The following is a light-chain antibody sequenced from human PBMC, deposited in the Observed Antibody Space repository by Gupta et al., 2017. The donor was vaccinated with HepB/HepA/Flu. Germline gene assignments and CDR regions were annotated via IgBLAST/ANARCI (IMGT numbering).Light chain of an antibody. V-gene: IGKV3-11*01. CDR3: QQRSNWPVT. J-gene: IGKJ2*01. CDR2: DAS. CDR1: QSVSSY. Sequence: EIVLTQSPATLSLSPGERATLSCRASQSVSSYLAWYQQKPGQAPRLLIYDASNRATDITARFSGSGSGTDFTLTISSLEPEDFAVYYCQQRSNWPVTFGQGTKLEIK.